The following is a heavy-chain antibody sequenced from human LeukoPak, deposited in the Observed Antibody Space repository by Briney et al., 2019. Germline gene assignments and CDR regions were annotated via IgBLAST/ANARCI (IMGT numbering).Heavy chain of an antibody. CDR3: ARGSNTYGSGSPSPDY. CDR2: LNSDGSST. Sequence: GGSLRLSCAASGFTFSSYWMHWVRHAPGKGLVWVSRLNSDGSSTSYADSVKGRFTISRDNAKNTLYLQMNSLRAEDTAVYYCARGSNTYGSGSPSPDYWGQGTLVTVSS. J-gene: IGHJ4*02. CDR1: GFTFSSYW. V-gene: IGHV3-74*01. D-gene: IGHD3-10*01.